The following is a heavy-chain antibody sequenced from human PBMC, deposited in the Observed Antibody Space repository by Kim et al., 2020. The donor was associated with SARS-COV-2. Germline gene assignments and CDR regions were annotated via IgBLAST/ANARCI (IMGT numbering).Heavy chain of an antibody. CDR3: ARGRVGCAY. CDR2: IKQDGSEK. D-gene: IGHD2-15*01. J-gene: IGHJ4*02. CDR1: GITIDSHW. Sequence: GGSLRLSCTASGITIDSHWMTWVRQAPGKGLESVASIKQDGSEKQYVDSVKGRFTIFRDNAKKSMYMEMNSLRVEDTAMYYCARGRVGCAYWGQGTLVTVSS. V-gene: IGHV3-7*01.